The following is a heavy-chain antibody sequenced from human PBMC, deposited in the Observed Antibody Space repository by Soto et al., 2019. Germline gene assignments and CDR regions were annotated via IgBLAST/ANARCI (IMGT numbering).Heavy chain of an antibody. CDR1: GFAFSSYA. V-gene: IGHV3-23*01. D-gene: IGHD1-26*01. Sequence: EVQLLESGGGLVQPGGSLRLSCAASGFAFSSYAMSWVRQAPGKGLEWVSAIRGSGGSTYYADSVKGRFTISRDNSKNTLYLQMNRLRAEDTAVYYCAKGDSGSRREAARCYFDYWGQGTLVTVSS. J-gene: IGHJ4*02. CDR3: AKGDSGSRREAARCYFDY. CDR2: IRGSGGST.